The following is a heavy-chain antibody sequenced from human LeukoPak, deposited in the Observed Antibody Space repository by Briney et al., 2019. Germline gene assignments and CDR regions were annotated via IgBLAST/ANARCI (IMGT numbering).Heavy chain of an antibody. V-gene: IGHV3-20*04. D-gene: IGHD4-17*01. J-gene: IGHJ6*03. Sequence: PGGSLRLSCAASGFTFDDYGMSWVRQAPGKGLEWVSGINWNGGSTGYADSVKGRFTISRDNAKSSLYLQMNSLRAEDTALYYCARDYGDPLFYYYYMDVWGKGTTVTVSS. CDR1: GFTFDDYG. CDR3: ARDYGDPLFYYYYMDV. CDR2: INWNGGST.